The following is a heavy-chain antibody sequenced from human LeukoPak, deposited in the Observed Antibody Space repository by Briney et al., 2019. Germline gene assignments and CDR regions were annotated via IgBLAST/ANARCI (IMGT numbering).Heavy chain of an antibody. CDR3: AREGRLRFLEWLLEYYYYGMDV. Sequence: GGSLRLSCAASGFTFSSYWMHWVRQAPGKGLVWVSRINSDGSSTIYADSVKGRFTISRDNAKNTLYLQMNSLRAEDTAVYYCAREGRLRFLEWLLEYYYYGMDVWGQGTTVTVSS. CDR1: GFTFSSYW. D-gene: IGHD3-3*01. CDR2: INSDGSST. V-gene: IGHV3-74*01. J-gene: IGHJ6*02.